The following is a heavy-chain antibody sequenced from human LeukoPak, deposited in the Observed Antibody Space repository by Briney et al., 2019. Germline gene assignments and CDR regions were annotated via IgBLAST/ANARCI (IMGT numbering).Heavy chain of an antibody. J-gene: IGHJ4*02. CDR2: IDPTGRSV. CDR1: GFTFSSYG. Sequence: GGSLRLSCAASGFTFSSYGMNWVRQAPGEGLEWVSYIDPTGRSVYYADSVKGRFTVSRDNANHSLFLQMNSLRADDTAVYFCARKLALWGQGTLVAVSS. CDR3: ARKLAL. V-gene: IGHV3-48*01.